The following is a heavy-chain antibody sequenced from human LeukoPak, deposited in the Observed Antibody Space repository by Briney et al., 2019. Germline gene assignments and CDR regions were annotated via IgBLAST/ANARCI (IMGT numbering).Heavy chain of an antibody. V-gene: IGHV1-69*04. CDR1: GGTFSSYA. J-gene: IGHJ4*02. Sequence: GASVKVSCKASGGTFSSYAIIWVRQAPGQGLEWMGRIIPILGIANYAQKFQGRVTITADKSTSTAYMELSSLRSEDTAVYYCARDLVVSNYYDSSGYVGSDYWGQGTLVTVSS. CDR2: IIPILGIA. D-gene: IGHD3-22*01. CDR3: ARDLVVSNYYDSSGYVGSDY.